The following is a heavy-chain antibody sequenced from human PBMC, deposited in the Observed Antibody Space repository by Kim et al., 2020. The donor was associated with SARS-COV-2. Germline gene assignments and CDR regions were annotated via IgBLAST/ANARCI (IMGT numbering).Heavy chain of an antibody. V-gene: IGHV5-51*01. J-gene: IGHJ5*02. D-gene: IGHD6-6*01. CDR2: IYPGDSDT. CDR1: GYSFTSYW. CDR3: ARWSTWGIAARHWFDP. Sequence: GESLKISCKGSGYSFTSYWIGWVRQMPGKGLEWMGIIYPGDSDTRYSPSFQGQVTISADKSISTAYLQWSSLKASDTAMYYCARWSTWGIAARHWFDPWGQGTLVTVSS.